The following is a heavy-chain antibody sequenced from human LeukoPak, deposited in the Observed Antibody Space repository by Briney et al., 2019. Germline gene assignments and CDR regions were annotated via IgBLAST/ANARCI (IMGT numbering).Heavy chain of an antibody. J-gene: IGHJ4*02. CDR3: AREGPYSSSWYSRGPYFDY. CDR1: GGSLSSYY. V-gene: IGHV4-59*12. CDR2: IYYSGST. D-gene: IGHD6-13*01. Sequence: SETLSLTCTVSGGSLSSYYWSWLRQPPGKGLEWIGYIYYSGSTKYNPSLKSRVTISVDTSKNQFSLKLTSVTAAYTAVYYCAREGPYSSSWYSRGPYFDYWGQGTLVTVSS.